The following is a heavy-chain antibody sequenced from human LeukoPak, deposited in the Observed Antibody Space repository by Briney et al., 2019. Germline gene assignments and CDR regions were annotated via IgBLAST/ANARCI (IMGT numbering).Heavy chain of an antibody. D-gene: IGHD3-3*01. CDR1: GYTFTSYD. CDR3: ARDISHYDFWSGYYMRGGNWFDP. V-gene: IGHV1-8*01. CDR2: MNPNSGNT. J-gene: IGHJ5*02. Sequence: ASMKVSCKASGYTFTSYDINWVRQATGQGLEWMGWMNPNSGNTGYAQKFQGRVTMTRNTSISTACMELSSLRSEDTAVYYCARDISHYDFWSGYYMRGGNWFDPWGQGTLVTVSS.